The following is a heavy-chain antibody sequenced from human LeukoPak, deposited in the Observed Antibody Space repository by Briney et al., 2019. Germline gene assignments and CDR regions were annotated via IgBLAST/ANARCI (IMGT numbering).Heavy chain of an antibody. CDR2: IHYTGST. Sequence: PSETLSLTCTVSGGFISGSSDYWGWVRQPPGKGLEWFGSIHYTGSTYYNPSLKSRVTVSVDTSKNQFSLKLSSVTAADTAVYYCARWGPYGGNSGNDYWGQGTLVTVSS. CDR1: GGFISGSSDY. CDR3: ARWGPYGGNSGNDY. J-gene: IGHJ4*02. D-gene: IGHD4-23*01. V-gene: IGHV4-39*01.